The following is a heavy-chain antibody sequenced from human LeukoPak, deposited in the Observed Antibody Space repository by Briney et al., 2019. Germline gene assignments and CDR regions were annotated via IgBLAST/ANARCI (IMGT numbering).Heavy chain of an antibody. CDR1: GFTFSSYA. CDR3: AKGIKIAAADSRCDYFQH. Sequence: GGSLRLSCAASGFTFSSYAMSWVRQAPGKGLEWVSAISGSGGSTYYADSVKGRFTISRDNSKNTLYLQMNSLRAEDTAVYYCAKGIKIAAADSRCDYFQHWGQGTLVTVSS. J-gene: IGHJ1*01. CDR2: ISGSGGST. D-gene: IGHD6-13*01. V-gene: IGHV3-23*01.